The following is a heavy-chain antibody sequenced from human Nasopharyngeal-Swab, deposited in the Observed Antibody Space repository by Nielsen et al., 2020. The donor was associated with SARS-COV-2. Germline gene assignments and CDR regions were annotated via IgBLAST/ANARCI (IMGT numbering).Heavy chain of an antibody. J-gene: IGHJ3*02. CDR1: GFTFSSYA. Sequence: GESLKISCAASGFTFSSYAMSWVRQAPGKGLEWVSAISGRGGSTYYADSVKGRFTISRDNSKNTLYLQMNSLRAEDTAVYYCAKDRVVAATRAFDIWGQGTMVTVSS. CDR2: ISGRGGST. CDR3: AKDRVVAATRAFDI. V-gene: IGHV3-23*01. D-gene: IGHD2-15*01.